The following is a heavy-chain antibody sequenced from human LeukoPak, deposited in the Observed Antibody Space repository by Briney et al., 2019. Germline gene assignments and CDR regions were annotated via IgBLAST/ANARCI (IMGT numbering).Heavy chain of an antibody. Sequence: PGGSLRLSCAASGFTFSSYTMSWVRQAPGKGLEWVSGVSGSGGNIHYADSVKGRFSISRDNSKNTLYLQMDSLRGEDTAVYYCAKDFRIGYSAHFDYWGQGALVTVSS. J-gene: IGHJ4*02. CDR1: GFTFSSYT. CDR2: VSGSGGNI. V-gene: IGHV3-23*01. D-gene: IGHD2-21*01. CDR3: AKDFRIGYSAHFDY.